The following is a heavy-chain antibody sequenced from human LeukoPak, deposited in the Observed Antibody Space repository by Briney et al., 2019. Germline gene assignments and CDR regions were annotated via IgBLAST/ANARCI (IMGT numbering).Heavy chain of an antibody. J-gene: IGHJ4*02. CDR2: ISSSSSSTI. CDR1: GFTFSSYS. V-gene: IGHV3-48*02. D-gene: IGHD1-26*01. Sequence: PGGSLRLSCAAPGFTFSSYSMIWVRQAPGKGLEWISYISSSSSSTIYYADSVKGRFTISRDNAKNSLYLQMNSLRDEDTAVYYCARDNPIVGATITLDYWGQGALVTVSS. CDR3: ARDNPIVGATITLDY.